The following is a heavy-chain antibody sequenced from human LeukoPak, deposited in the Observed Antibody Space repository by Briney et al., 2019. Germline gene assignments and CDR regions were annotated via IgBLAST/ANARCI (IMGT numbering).Heavy chain of an antibody. CDR1: GYSISSSNY. J-gene: IGHJ4*02. D-gene: IGHD2-15*01. CDR2: TYHTGST. CDR3: ARGMAGYPPLLDY. V-gene: IGHV4-38-2*02. Sequence: KPSETLSLTCTVSGYSISSSNYWGCLRQPPGKGLEWIGSTYHTGSTYYNPSLKSRVTISPDTSKNQFSLKPSSETAADPAVYYCARGMAGYPPLLDYWGLGTLVTVSS.